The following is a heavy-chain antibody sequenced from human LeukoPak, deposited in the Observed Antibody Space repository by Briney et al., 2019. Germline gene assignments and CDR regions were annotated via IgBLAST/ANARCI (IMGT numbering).Heavy chain of an antibody. V-gene: IGHV3-74*01. D-gene: IGHD5-18*01. CDR1: GFTFSTHW. CDR3: TLVGGYSYGPFEY. Sequence: PGGSLRLSCAASGFTFSTHWMHWVRQAPGKGLVWVSRINSYGSSTSYADSVKGRFTISRDYAKNTLYLQMNSLRAEDTAVYYCTLVGGYSYGPFEYWGQGTLVTVSS. CDR2: INSYGSST. J-gene: IGHJ4*02.